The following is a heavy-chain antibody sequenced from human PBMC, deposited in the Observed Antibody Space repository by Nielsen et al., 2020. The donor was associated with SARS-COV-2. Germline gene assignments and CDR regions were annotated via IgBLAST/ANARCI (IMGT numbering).Heavy chain of an antibody. J-gene: IGHJ4*02. CDR2: IYHSGST. Sequence: SETLSLTCTVSGGSISSSTYYWGWIRQPPGKGLEWIGSIYHSGSTYYNPSLKSRVTMTVDTSKNQFSLRLSSVTAADTAVYYCASRFFLDYWGQGTLVTVSS. D-gene: IGHD3-3*01. V-gene: IGHV4-39*07. CDR1: GGSISSSTYY. CDR3: ASRFFLDY.